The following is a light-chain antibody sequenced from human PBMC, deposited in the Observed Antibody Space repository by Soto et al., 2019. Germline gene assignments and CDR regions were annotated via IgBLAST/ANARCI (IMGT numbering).Light chain of an antibody. CDR2: GAS. J-gene: IGKJ5*01. CDR1: QSVSTY. V-gene: IGKV3-15*01. Sequence: EILMTQSPATLSVSPGGSVTLSCRASQSVSTYLAWYQQKPGQGPRLLIYGASTRATGIPDRFSGSGSGTELTLSISSLQSEDFAVYHCQQYNSWPPTFGQGTRLEI. CDR3: QQYNSWPPT.